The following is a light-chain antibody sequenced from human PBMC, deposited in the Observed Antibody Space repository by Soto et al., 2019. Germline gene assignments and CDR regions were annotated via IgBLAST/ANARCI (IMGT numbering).Light chain of an antibody. CDR3: QQSDSYPYT. V-gene: IGKV1-39*01. J-gene: IGKJ2*01. CDR1: QSITNY. Sequence: DIQMTQSPSSLSVSVGDRVTITCRTSQSITNYLNWYQQKPGKAPKLLVYAASSLQSGVPSRFSDNGSGTDFTLTISRLQPEDFASYYCQQSDSYPYTFGQGTKLEIK. CDR2: AAS.